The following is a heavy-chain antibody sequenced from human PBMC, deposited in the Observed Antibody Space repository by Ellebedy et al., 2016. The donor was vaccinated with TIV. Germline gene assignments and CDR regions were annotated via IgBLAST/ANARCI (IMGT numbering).Heavy chain of an antibody. CDR2: ISSSSTYI. CDR1: GFTFSSSW. D-gene: IGHD1-26*01. V-gene: IGHV3-21*01. CDR3: ARAHGGSNSRGQYYFDY. J-gene: IGHJ4*02. Sequence: GESLKISCAASGFTFSSSWMHWVRQAPGKGLEWVSFISSSSTYIYYADSVKGRFTISRDSAKNSLYLQMNSLRAEDTAVYYCARAHGGSNSRGQYYFDYWGQGTLVTVSS.